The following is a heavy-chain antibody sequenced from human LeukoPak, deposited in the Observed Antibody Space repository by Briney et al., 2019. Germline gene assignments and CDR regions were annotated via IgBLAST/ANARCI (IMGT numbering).Heavy chain of an antibody. Sequence: GGSLRLSCAASGFTFSSYAMSWVRQAPGKGLEWVAVIWYDGSNKYYADSVKGRFTISRDNSKNTLYLQMNSLRAEDTAVYYCARGNKQWLMDWGQGTLVTVSS. CDR2: IWYDGSNK. CDR3: ARGNKQWLMD. D-gene: IGHD6-19*01. V-gene: IGHV3-33*08. CDR1: GFTFSSYA. J-gene: IGHJ4*02.